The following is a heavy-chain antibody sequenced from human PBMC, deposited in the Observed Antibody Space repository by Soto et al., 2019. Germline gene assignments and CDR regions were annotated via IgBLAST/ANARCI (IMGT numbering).Heavy chain of an antibody. D-gene: IGHD1-26*01. V-gene: IGHV4-30-4*01. J-gene: IGHJ6*02. CDR1: GVSISSGDYY. CDR2: IYYSENT. Sequence: SETLSLTCTVSGVSISSGDYYWSWIRQTPGKGLEWIGYIYYSENTYYNPSLKSRVAISGDTSKNQFSLRLSSVTAADTAVYYCARVSGSYYYGMDVWGQGTTVTVSS. CDR3: ARVSGSYYYGMDV.